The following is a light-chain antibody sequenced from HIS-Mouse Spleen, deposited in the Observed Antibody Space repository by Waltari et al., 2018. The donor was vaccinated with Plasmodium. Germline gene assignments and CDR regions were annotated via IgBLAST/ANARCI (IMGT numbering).Light chain of an antibody. Sequence: EIVLTQSPATLSLSPGERATLSCWASQSVSSSYLAWYQQKPGLAPRLLIYAASSLQSGVPSRFSGSGSGTDFTLTISSLQPEDFATYNCQQSYSTWTFGQGTKVEIK. CDR3: QQSYSTWT. V-gene: IGKV3D-20*01. CDR2: AAS. CDR1: QSVSSSY. J-gene: IGKJ1*01.